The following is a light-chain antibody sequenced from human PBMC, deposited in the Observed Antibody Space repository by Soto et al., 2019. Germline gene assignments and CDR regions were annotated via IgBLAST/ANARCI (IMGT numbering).Light chain of an antibody. CDR3: ATWDRSLSAGV. CDR1: SSNIGNNY. Sequence: QSVLTQPPSVSAAPGQRVTISCSGSSSNIGNNYVSWYQQFPEAAPRRLIYDNGKRPSGIPDRFSGSKSGTSATLVITGLQTGDEADYYCATWDRSLSAGVFGGGTKLTVL. CDR2: DNG. J-gene: IGLJ2*01. V-gene: IGLV1-51*01.